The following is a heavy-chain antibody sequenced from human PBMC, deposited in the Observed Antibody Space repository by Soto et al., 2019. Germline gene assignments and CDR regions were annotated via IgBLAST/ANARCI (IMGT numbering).Heavy chain of an antibody. CDR2: IRSKAYGGTT. Sequence: GGSLRLSCTASGFTFGDYATSWFRQAPGKGLEWVGFIRSKAYGGTTEYAASVKGRFTISRDDSKSIAYLQMNSLKTEDTAVYYCTRDCPSGKDIVVVPDARSFDYWGQGT. CDR1: GFTFGDYA. CDR3: TRDCPSGKDIVVVPDARSFDY. V-gene: IGHV3-49*03. D-gene: IGHD2-2*01. J-gene: IGHJ4*02.